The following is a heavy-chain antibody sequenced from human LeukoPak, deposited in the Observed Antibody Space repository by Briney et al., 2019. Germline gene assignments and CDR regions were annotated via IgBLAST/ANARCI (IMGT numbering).Heavy chain of an antibody. CDR3: ARDHSGYEGVYYYYGMDV. D-gene: IGHD5-12*01. Sequence: ASVKVSCKASGGTFSSYAISWVRQAPGQGLEWMGGIIPIFGTANYAQKFQGRVTITADESTSTAYMELSSLRSEDTAVYYCARDHSGYEGVYYYYGMDVWGQGTTVTVSS. J-gene: IGHJ6*02. V-gene: IGHV1-69*01. CDR1: GGTFSSYA. CDR2: IIPIFGTA.